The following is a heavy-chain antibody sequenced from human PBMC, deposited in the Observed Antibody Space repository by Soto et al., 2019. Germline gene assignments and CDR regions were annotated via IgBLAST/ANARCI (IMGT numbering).Heavy chain of an antibody. Sequence: EVQLVESGGDLVQPGGSLRLSCAASGFTFSSYAMHWVRQAAGKGLEWVSAIGTAGDPYYTDSAKGRFTISRENAQNSFFLQMNSLRAGDTAVYYCARVSFGAGSFRAYMDVWGRGTTVTVSS. V-gene: IGHV3-13*05. CDR2: IGTAGDP. CDR3: ARVSFGAGSFRAYMDV. CDR1: GFTFSSYA. D-gene: IGHD3-10*01. J-gene: IGHJ6*03.